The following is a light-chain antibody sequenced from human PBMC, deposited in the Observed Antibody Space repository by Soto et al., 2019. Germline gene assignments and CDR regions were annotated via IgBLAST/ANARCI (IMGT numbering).Light chain of an antibody. CDR1: QGISSY. V-gene: IGKV1-9*01. J-gene: IGKJ4*01. CDR2: AAS. Sequence: DIQLTQYPSFLSASVGDRVTITCRASQGISSYLAWYQQKPGKAPKLLIYAASTLQSGVPSRFSGSGSGTEFTLTISSLQPEDFATYYCQQLNSYPLTFGGGTNVDIK. CDR3: QQLNSYPLT.